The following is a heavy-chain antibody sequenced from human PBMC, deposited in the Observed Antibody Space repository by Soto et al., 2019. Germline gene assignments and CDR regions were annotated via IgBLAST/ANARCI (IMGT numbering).Heavy chain of an antibody. Sequence: GGSLRLSCAAPGLTVSTNYMSWVRQAPGKGLEWVSIIYSDGRTYHADSVKGRFTISRDNSKNLLYLQMNSLRAEDTAVYYCARVTTLAFDHWGQGTLVTVSS. V-gene: IGHV3-66*01. CDR2: IYSDGRT. CDR1: GLTVSTNY. D-gene: IGHD3-22*01. CDR3: ARVTTLAFDH. J-gene: IGHJ4*02.